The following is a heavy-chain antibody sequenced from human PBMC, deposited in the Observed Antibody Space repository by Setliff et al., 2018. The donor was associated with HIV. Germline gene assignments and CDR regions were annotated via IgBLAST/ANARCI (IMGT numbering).Heavy chain of an antibody. CDR3: ARGTAPRRGTNYGGNYPLDS. Sequence: SETLSLTCTVSGDSISSYYWSWIRQPSGKGLEWIGYIYYSGSTNYNPSLKSRVTISVDTSKNQFSLKLSSVTAADTAVYYCARGTAPRRGTNYGGNYPLDSWGQGTLVTVSS. V-gene: IGHV4-59*12. D-gene: IGHD4-17*01. J-gene: IGHJ4*02. CDR2: IYYSGST. CDR1: GDSISSYY.